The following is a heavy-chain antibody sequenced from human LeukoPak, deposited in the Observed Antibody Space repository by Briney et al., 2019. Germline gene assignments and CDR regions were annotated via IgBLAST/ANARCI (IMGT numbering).Heavy chain of an antibody. CDR1: GFIVSSND. J-gene: IGHJ4*02. V-gene: IGHV3-53*01. CDR3: ARIYALGSYFHY. CDR2: IYSGGST. Sequence: GGSLRLSCAASGFIVSSNDMSWVRQVPGKGLEWVSIIYSGGSTYYADSVKGRFTISRDSSKNTLYLQMNSLRAEDTAVYYCARIYALGSYFHYWGQGTLVTVSS. D-gene: IGHD3-10*01.